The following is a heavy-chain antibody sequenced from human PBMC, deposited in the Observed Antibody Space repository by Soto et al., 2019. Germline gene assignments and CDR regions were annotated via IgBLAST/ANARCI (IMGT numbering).Heavy chain of an antibody. CDR1: GFTFSTYW. CDR2: LSRDGIGT. J-gene: IGHJ4*02. Sequence: EVQLVESGGGLVQPGGSLRLSCAASGFTFSTYWMHWVRQAPGKGLVWVSRLSRDGIGTTYAESVKGRFTISRDNTKNTLSLQMNCVRVEDTAVYYCGPLGNFEVVMGHWGQGTLVTVSS. V-gene: IGHV3-74*03. CDR3: GPLGNFEVVMGH. D-gene: IGHD3-3*01.